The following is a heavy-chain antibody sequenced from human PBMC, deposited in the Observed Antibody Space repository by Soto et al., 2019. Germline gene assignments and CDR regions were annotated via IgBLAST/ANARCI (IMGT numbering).Heavy chain of an antibody. Sequence: QVQLQESGRGLVKPSQTLSLTCTVSGGSTSSDNYWSWIRQPPGKGLEWIGHIYYSGNTDYNPSLKSRLAISIDTSKNQFSLKLSSVTAADTAVYFCAREGGESSDGLYYFDSWGQGSLVTVSS. CDR1: GGSTSSDNY. D-gene: IGHD3-16*01. CDR3: AREGGESSDGLYYFDS. CDR2: IYYSGNT. J-gene: IGHJ4*02. V-gene: IGHV4-30-4*01.